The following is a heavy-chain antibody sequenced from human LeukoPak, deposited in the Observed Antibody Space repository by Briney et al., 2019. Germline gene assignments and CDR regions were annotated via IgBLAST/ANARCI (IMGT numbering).Heavy chain of an antibody. J-gene: IGHJ4*02. D-gene: IGHD6-19*01. CDR2: IYSGGST. CDR3: ARLAVGGWDVRH. V-gene: IGHV3-53*01. Sequence: PGGSLRLSCAASGFTFSHYYMTWVRQAPGKGLECVSVIYSGGSTYSADSVKGRFTISRDNSKNTLYLQMNSLRAEDTAVYYCARLAVGGWDVRHWGQRTLVTVSS. CDR1: GFTFSHYY.